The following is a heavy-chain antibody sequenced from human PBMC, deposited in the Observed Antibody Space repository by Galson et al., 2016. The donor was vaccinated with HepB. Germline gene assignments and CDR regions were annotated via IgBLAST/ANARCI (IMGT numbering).Heavy chain of an antibody. CDR1: GASISSGGYY. CDR2: IYNSGST. J-gene: IGHJ6*02. D-gene: IGHD3-10*01. CDR3: ARAPRDYGSGTYYNTFSRGMDV. V-gene: IGHV4-31*03. Sequence: TLSLTCSVSGASISSGGYYWSWIRQHPGKGLEWIGYIYNSGSTFYNPSLKSRVTMSGDTSKNQFSLKLTSVTAADTAVYYCARAPRDYGSGTYYNTFSRGMDVWGQGTTVTVSS.